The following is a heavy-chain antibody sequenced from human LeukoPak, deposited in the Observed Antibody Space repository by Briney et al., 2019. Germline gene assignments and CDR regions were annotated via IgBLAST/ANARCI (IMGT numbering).Heavy chain of an antibody. CDR2: ISGGGSRT. CDR1: GFTFSSYA. V-gene: IGHV3-23*01. Sequence: GGSLRLSCEASGFTFSSYAMSWVRQAPGKGLEWVSVISGGGSRTYYAASVKGRFTISRDNSENTLYLQMNSLRADDTAVYYCAKGTYYHTSGTSSTETFGENWGQGTLVTVSS. CDR3: AKGTYYHTSGTSSTETFGEN. D-gene: IGHD3-10*01. J-gene: IGHJ4*02.